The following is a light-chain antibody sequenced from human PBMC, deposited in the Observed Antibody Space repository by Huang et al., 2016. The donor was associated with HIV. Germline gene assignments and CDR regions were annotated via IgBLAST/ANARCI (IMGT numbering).Light chain of an antibody. CDR1: QRVSSN. Sequence: EKVMTQSPATLSVSPGERATLSCRASQRVSSNLAWYQQKPGQAPRLLMYGASTRATGIPARFSGSGSGTEFTLTISSLQSEDCAVYYCQQYNNWPWTFGQGTKVEIK. J-gene: IGKJ1*01. V-gene: IGKV3-15*01. CDR2: GAS. CDR3: QQYNNWPWT.